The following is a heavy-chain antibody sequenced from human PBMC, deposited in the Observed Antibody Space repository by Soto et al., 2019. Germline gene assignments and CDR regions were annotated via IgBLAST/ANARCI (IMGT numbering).Heavy chain of an antibody. D-gene: IGHD2-15*01. J-gene: IGHJ4*02. CDR3: VRDGESSGTRSAY. CDR2: ISGYTGNA. Sequence: ALVKVSCKXAGYTFSYHRITWVRQAPGQGLEWMGWISGYTGNADYAQRFQGRVIMTTDTSTSTAYMEVRSLRSDDTAVYYCVRDGESSGTRSAYWGQGTLVTVSS. CDR1: GYTFSYHR. V-gene: IGHV1-18*01.